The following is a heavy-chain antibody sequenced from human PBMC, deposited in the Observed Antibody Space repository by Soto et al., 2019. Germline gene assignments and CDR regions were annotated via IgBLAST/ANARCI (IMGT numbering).Heavy chain of an antibody. CDR3: ARMLVSLWGRYFDY. CDR2: ISDSGTNI. D-gene: IGHD3-16*01. J-gene: IGHJ4*02. CDR1: GFSFSSYN. Sequence: EVQLVESGGGLVQPGGSLRLSCAASGFSFSSYNMNWVRQAPGEGLEWVSYISDSGTNIYYADSVKGRFTISRDNAKESLYLQMNSRRDEDTAVYYCARMLVSLWGRYFDYWGQGTLVTVSS. V-gene: IGHV3-48*02.